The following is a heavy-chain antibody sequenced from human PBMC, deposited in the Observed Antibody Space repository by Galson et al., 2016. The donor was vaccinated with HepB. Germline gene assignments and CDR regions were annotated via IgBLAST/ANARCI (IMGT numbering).Heavy chain of an antibody. CDR3: ATGGRRWGGWLRSNAMDV. D-gene: IGHD5-12*01. CDR2: ISGSGGRT. CDR1: GLTFSNYA. Sequence: SLRLSCAASGLTFSNYAMNWVRQAPGKGLEWVSGISGSGGRTFYADSVKGRFTISRDNSKNTLYLQMNSLRAEDMALYHCATGGRRWGGWLRSNAMDVWGQGTTVTVSS. J-gene: IGHJ6*02. V-gene: IGHV3-23*01.